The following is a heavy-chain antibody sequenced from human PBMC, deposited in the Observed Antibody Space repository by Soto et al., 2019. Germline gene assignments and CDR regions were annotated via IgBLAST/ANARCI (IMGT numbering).Heavy chain of an antibody. CDR1: GFTFSDYF. Sequence: QVQLVESGGGLVKPGGSLRLSCAASGFTFSDYFMSWIRQAPGKGLEWVSYISTSGNTIYYADSVKGRFTISRDNAKNSLYLQMNSLRAEDTAVYYCATEHVGGTYVFAYWGQGTLVTVSS. CDR2: ISTSGNTI. CDR3: ATEHVGGTYVFAY. J-gene: IGHJ4*02. V-gene: IGHV3-11*01. D-gene: IGHD1-26*01.